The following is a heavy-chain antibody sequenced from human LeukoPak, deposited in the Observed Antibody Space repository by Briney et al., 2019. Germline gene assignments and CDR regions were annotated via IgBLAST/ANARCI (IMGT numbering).Heavy chain of an antibody. J-gene: IGHJ3*02. V-gene: IGHV3-43*02. D-gene: IGHD5-18*01. CDR2: ISGDGGST. CDR1: GFTFDDYA. CDR3: AKDQVIQLWFGAFDI. Sequence: GGSLRLSCAASGFTFDDYAMHWVRQAPGKGLEWVSLISGDGGSTYYADSVKGRFTISRDNSKNSLYLQMNSLRTEDTALYYCAKDQVIQLWFGAFDIWGQGTMVTVSS.